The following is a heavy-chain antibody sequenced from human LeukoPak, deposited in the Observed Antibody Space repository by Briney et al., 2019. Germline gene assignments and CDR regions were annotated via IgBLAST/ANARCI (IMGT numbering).Heavy chain of an antibody. CDR3: AGSIAVAGTIDY. CDR1: GFTFSSYG. CDR2: IWYDGSNK. J-gene: IGHJ4*02. Sequence: GGSLRLSCAASGFTFSSYGMHWVRQAPGKGLEWVAVIWYDGSNKHHADSVKGRFTISRDNSKNTLYLQMNSLRAEDTAVYYCAGSIAVAGTIDYWGQGTLVTVSS. V-gene: IGHV3-33*01. D-gene: IGHD6-19*01.